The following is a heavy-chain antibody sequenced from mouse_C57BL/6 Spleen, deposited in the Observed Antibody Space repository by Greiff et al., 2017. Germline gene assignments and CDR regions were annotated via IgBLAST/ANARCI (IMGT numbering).Heavy chain of an antibody. J-gene: IGHJ4*01. CDR3: ASGDGSSPYAMDY. CDR1: GYTFTSYW. D-gene: IGHD1-1*01. CDR2: INPSSGYT. Sequence: QVQLQQSGAELAKPGASVKLSCKASGYTFTSYWMHWVKQRPGQGLEWIGYINPSSGYTKYNQKFKDKATLTADKSSSTAYMQLSSLTYEDSAVYYCASGDGSSPYAMDYWGQGTSVTVSS. V-gene: IGHV1-7*01.